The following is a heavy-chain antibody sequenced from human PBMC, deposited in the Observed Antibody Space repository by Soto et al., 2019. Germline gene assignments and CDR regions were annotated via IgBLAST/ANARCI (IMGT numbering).Heavy chain of an antibody. J-gene: IGHJ4*02. CDR2: IYYSGST. D-gene: IGHD4-17*01. CDR1: GGSISSGGYS. CDR3: ARAGDYDPLDY. V-gene: IGHV4-31*11. Sequence: PSETLSLTCAVSGGSISSGGYSWSWIRQPPGKGQEWIGYIYYSGSTYYNPSLKSRVTISVDTSKNQFSLKLSSVTAADTAVYYCARAGDYDPLDYWGQGTLVTVSS.